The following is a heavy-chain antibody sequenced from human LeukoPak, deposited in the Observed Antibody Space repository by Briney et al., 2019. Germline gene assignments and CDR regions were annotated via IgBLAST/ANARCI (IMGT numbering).Heavy chain of an antibody. D-gene: IGHD2-21*02. CDR3: ARDPYCGGDCASRMDV. V-gene: IGHV3-7*01. Sequence: GGSLRLSCAASGFTFSNFWMTWVRQAAGKGLEGVANIQQDGSEKNYVDSVRGRFTISRDNAKHSLYLQMNSLSAEDTAVYYCARDPYCGGDCASRMDVWGQGTTVTVSS. CDR1: GFTFSNFW. J-gene: IGHJ6*02. CDR2: IQQDGSEK.